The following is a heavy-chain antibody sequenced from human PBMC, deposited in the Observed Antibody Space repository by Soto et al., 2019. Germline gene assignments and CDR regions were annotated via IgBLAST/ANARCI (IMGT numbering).Heavy chain of an antibody. CDR3: ARLTGAYVVSTYNWFDH. V-gene: IGHV4-39*02. Sequence: SETLSLTCNVSGGSISSSSYYWGWIRQPPGKGLEWIGSVYYTGTTYYNPSLKSRVTISVDTSKNHFSLKVTSLTAADTSVYYCARLTGAYVVSTYNWFDHWGQGIQVTVSS. CDR1: GGSISSSSYY. D-gene: IGHD3-10*02. CDR2: VYYTGTT. J-gene: IGHJ5*02.